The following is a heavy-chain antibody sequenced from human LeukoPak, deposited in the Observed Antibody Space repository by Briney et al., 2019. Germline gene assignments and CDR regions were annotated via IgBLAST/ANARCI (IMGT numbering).Heavy chain of an antibody. J-gene: IGHJ4*02. CDR2: ISAYNGNT. V-gene: IGHV1-18*01. CDR3: AREGGFYGDYDSVVPLFDY. CDR1: GYTFTSYG. Sequence: GASVKVSCKASGYTFTSYGISWVRQAPGQGLEWMGWISAYNGNTNYAQKLQGRVTMTTDTSTSTAYMELRSLRSDDTAVYYCAREGGFYGDYDSVVPLFDYWGQGTLVTVSS. D-gene: IGHD4-17*01.